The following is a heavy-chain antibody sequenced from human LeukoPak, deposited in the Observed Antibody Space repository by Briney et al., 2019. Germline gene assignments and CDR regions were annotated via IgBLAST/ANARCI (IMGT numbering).Heavy chain of an antibody. Sequence: GGSLRLSCLASGFTFDTFGMYCARQAPGKGLEWVAVIWHGGSNKYYTDSVKGRFTISRDNSKNTLYLQMNSLRAEDTAVYYCARDRSTGSYFFFDYWGQGVLVTVSS. CDR3: ARDRSTGSYFFFDY. D-gene: IGHD6-19*01. J-gene: IGHJ4*02. CDR1: GFTFDTFG. V-gene: IGHV3-33*07. CDR2: IWHGGSNK.